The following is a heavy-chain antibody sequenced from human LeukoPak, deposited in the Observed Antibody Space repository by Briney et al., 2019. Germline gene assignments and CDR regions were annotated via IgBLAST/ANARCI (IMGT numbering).Heavy chain of an antibody. CDR2: IKQDGSQK. D-gene: IGHD4-17*01. CDR1: GFTFSTYW. J-gene: IGHJ4*02. CDR3: VGEEYGDHMWW. V-gene: IGHV3-7*01. Sequence: GGSLRLSCAASGFTFSTYWMSWVRQAPGKGLEWVANIKQDGSQKYYVDSVKGRFTISRDNAKNSLYLQMNSLRVEDTAVYYCVGEEYGDHMWWWGQGTPVTVSS.